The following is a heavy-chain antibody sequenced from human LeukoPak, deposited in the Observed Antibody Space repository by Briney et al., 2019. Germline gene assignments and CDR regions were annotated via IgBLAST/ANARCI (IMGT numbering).Heavy chain of an antibody. CDR3: TTEEVLWFGESTEDLIDY. CDR2: IKSKTDGGTT. J-gene: IGHJ4*02. CDR1: GFTFSDYY. D-gene: IGHD3-10*01. V-gene: IGHV3-15*01. Sequence: PGGSLRLSCAASGFTFSDYYMSWIRQAPGKGLEWVGRIKSKTDGGTTDYAAPVKGRFTISRDDSKNTLYLQMNSLKTEDTAVYYCTTEEVLWFGESTEDLIDYWGQGTLVTVSS.